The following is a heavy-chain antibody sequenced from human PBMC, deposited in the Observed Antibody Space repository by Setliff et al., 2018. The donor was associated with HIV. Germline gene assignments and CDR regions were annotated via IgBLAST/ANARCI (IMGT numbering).Heavy chain of an antibody. D-gene: IGHD2-21*01. CDR1: GYSLANYA. CDR3: ATAGVLADPLFPLYVHDFYDH. CDR2: MSGNNGNT. Sequence: ASVMVSCKASGYSLANYAISWVRQVPGHGLEWMGWMSGNNGNTKSAPKVQGRLTLATDISTGTAYMELMSLTSDDTAVYYCATAGVLADPLFPLYVHDFYDHWGQGTLVTVSS. V-gene: IGHV1-18*04. J-gene: IGHJ5*02.